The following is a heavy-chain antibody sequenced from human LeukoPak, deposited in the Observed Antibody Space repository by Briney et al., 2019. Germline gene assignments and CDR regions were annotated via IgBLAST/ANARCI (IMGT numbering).Heavy chain of an antibody. J-gene: IGHJ4*02. CDR2: FSGSGGST. Sequence: GGSLRLSCAASGFTFGSIARSWAAQAPGKGWRGFSAFSGSGGSTYYADSVKGRFTISRDNSKNTLYLQMNSLRAEDTAVYYCAKLGGWYYFDYWGQGTLVTVSS. CDR1: GFTFGSIA. CDR3: AKLGGWYYFDY. D-gene: IGHD6-19*01. V-gene: IGHV3-23*01.